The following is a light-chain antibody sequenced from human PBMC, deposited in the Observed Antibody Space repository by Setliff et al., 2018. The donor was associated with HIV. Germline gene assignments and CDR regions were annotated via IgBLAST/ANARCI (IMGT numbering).Light chain of an antibody. V-gene: IGLV2-23*02. Sequence: QSALTQPASVSGSPGQSITISCTGTNSDVGSYNLVSWYQQHPGKAPKLMIYEVSNRPSWVSNRFSGSKSGNTASLTISGLQTEDEADYYCCSYSGGSTLFVFGPGTKVTVL. J-gene: IGLJ1*01. CDR3: CSYSGGSTLFV. CDR2: EVS. CDR1: NSDVGSYNL.